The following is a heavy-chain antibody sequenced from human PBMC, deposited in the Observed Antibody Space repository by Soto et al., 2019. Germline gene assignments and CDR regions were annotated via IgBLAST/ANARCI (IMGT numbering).Heavy chain of an antibody. Sequence: GGSLRLSCAASGFTFSSYAMSWVRQAPGKGLEWVSAISGSGGSTYYADSVKGRFTISRDNSKNTLYLQMNSLRAEDTAVYYYAKVYDFWSGPFDYWGQGTLVTVSS. J-gene: IGHJ4*02. CDR1: GFTFSSYA. CDR3: AKVYDFWSGPFDY. V-gene: IGHV3-23*01. CDR2: ISGSGGST. D-gene: IGHD3-3*01.